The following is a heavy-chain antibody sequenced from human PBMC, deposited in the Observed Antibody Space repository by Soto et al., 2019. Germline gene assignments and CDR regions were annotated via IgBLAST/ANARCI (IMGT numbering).Heavy chain of an antibody. CDR2: MNPKSVTT. Sequence: QVQLVQSGAEMKRPGASVKVSCKAPAYTFSSYDINWLRQSTGQGLEWMGWMNPKSVTTGYAQRFQGSVSMTRDTSISAGYMELTSLRSDDTAVYYCVVATADAFDIWGLGTMVTVSS. CDR1: AYTFSSYD. J-gene: IGHJ3*02. CDR3: VVATADAFDI. V-gene: IGHV1-8*01. D-gene: IGHD5-12*01.